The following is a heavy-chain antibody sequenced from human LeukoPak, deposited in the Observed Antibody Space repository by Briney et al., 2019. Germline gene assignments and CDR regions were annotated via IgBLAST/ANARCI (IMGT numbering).Heavy chain of an antibody. V-gene: IGHV1-18*01. J-gene: IGHJ6*02. D-gene: IGHD5-24*01. CDR3: ARARAGIYYYGMDV. CDR2: ISAYNGNT. CDR1: GYTFTSYG. Sequence: ASVKVSCKASGYTFTSYGISWVRQAPGQGLEWMGWISAYNGNTNYAQKLQGRVTMTTDTSTSTAYMELRSLRSDDTAVYYCARARAGIYYYGMDVWGQGTTVTVSS.